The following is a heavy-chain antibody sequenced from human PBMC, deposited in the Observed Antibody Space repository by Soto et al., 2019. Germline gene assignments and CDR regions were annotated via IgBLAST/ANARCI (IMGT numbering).Heavy chain of an antibody. D-gene: IGHD3-10*01. V-gene: IGHV3-74*01. CDR1: GFTFSSDW. CDR3: ATGPSGAFDI. Sequence: GESLKISCAASGFTFSSDWMHWVRQAPGKGLVWVSRINTDGSDTSYADSVQGRFTISRDNAKNSLYLQMNSLRDEDTAVYYCATGPSGAFDIWGQGTMVTVSS. J-gene: IGHJ3*02. CDR2: INTDGSDT.